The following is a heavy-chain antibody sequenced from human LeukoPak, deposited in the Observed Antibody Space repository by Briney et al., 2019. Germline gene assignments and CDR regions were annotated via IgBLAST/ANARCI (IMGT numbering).Heavy chain of an antibody. J-gene: IGHJ5*02. CDR1: GFTFNSYW. V-gene: IGHV3-7*01. CDR2: IKRDVTEK. CDR3: ARGLRWVDA. Sequence: PGGSLRHSCVASGFTFNSYWMSWVRQAPGRGLEWVANIKRDVTEKNYVDSVKVRLTISRDNAKNSLFLEVISLRAEDTAVYYCARGLRWVDAWGQGTLVTVSS. D-gene: IGHD4-17*01.